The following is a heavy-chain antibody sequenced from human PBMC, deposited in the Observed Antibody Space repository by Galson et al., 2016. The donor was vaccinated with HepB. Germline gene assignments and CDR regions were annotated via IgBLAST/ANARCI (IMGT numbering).Heavy chain of an antibody. V-gene: IGHV4-39*02. CDR2: IHYKGTT. Sequence: ETLSLTCTVSGGSISGSHNYWGWIRQPPGKGLEWLGSIHYKGTTNYNPYPESRIHTTVDTSKNRFSLKLTSVTAANTAAYYCAKANLGFWTSTPCSSNWFDPWGQGTLVTVSS. D-gene: IGHD2-2*01. CDR1: GGSISGSHNY. CDR3: AKANLGFWTSTPCSSNWFDP. J-gene: IGHJ5*02.